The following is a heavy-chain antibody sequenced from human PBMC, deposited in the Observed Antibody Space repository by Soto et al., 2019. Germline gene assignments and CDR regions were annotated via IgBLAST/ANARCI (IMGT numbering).Heavy chain of an antibody. J-gene: IGHJ6*02. D-gene: IGHD3-10*01. CDR2: ISWDGGST. V-gene: IGHV3-43*01. CDR3: TKDVYGSGSHDYYYYGMDV. CDR1: GFTFDDYT. Sequence: GGSLRLSCAASGFTFDDYTMHWVRQAPGKGLEWVSLISWDGGSTYYADSVKGRFTISRDNSKNSLYLQMNSLRTEDTALYYCTKDVYGSGSHDYYYYGMDVWGQGTTVTVSS.